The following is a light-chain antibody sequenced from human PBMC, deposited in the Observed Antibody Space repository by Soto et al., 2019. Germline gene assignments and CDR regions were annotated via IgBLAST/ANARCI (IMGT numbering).Light chain of an antibody. V-gene: IGKV1-9*01. J-gene: IGKJ3*01. CDR1: QGISSY. CDR3: QQLNIYPFT. Sequence: GDRVIMTCRASQGISSYLAWYQQKPGKAPTLLIYAASTLETGVPPRFSGSGSGTDFTLTISSLQPEDFATYYCQQLNIYPFTFGPGTKVDIK. CDR2: AAS.